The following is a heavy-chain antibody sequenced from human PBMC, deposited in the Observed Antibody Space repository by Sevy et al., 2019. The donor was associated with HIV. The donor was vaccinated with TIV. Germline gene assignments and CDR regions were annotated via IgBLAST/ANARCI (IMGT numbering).Heavy chain of an antibody. CDR3: ARDGGYSIKWYPLY. CDR2: ISYEGTET. Sequence: VGSLRLSCAASGFAFSSHAMHWVRQAPGKGLEWVAVISYEGTETFYVASVEGRFTISRDNSKNMLSLQINSLRPEDTAVYYCARDGGYSIKWYPLYWGHGTLVTVSS. CDR1: GFAFSSHA. J-gene: IGHJ4*01. V-gene: IGHV3-30-3*01. D-gene: IGHD6-13*01.